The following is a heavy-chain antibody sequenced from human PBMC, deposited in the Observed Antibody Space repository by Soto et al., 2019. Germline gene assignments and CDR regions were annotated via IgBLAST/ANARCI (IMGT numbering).Heavy chain of an antibody. CDR1: GGSISSYY. Sequence: SETLSLTCTVSGGSISSYYWSWIRQPPGKGLEWIGYIYYSGSTNYNPSLKSRVTISVDTSKNQFSLKLSSVTAADTAVYYCARDYYDILTGYSTSHWFDPWGQGTLVTVSS. D-gene: IGHD3-9*01. J-gene: IGHJ5*02. CDR3: ARDYYDILTGYSTSHWFDP. V-gene: IGHV4-59*01. CDR2: IYYSGST.